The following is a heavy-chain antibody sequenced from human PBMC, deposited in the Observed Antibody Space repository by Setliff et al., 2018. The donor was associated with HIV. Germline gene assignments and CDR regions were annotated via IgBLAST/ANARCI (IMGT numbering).Heavy chain of an antibody. CDR3: TRDLWGDDYYYNNMDV. D-gene: IGHD2-21*02. V-gene: IGHV4-39*07. Sequence: PSETLSLTCTVSGGSISSSSYYWGWIRQPPGKGLEWIGSIYYSGSTYYNPSLKSRVTISVDTSKNQFSLKLSSVTAADTAVYYCTRDLWGDDYYYNNMDVWGKGTTVTVS. CDR1: GGSISSSSYY. J-gene: IGHJ6*03. CDR2: IYYSGST.